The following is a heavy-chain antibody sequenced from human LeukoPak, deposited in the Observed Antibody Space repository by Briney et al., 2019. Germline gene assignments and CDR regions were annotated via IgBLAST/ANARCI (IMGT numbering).Heavy chain of an antibody. J-gene: IGHJ6*03. V-gene: IGHV4-59*01. CDR2: IHYSGST. CDR3: ARALPGGMDLPSYYYMDV. D-gene: IGHD2-2*01. Sequence: KPSETLSLTCTVSGGSISSYYWSWIRQPPGKGLEWIGYIHYSGSTNYNPSLKSRVTISVDTSKNQFSLKLSSVTAADTAVYYCARALPGGMDLPSYYYMDVWGKGTTVTVSS. CDR1: GGSISSYY.